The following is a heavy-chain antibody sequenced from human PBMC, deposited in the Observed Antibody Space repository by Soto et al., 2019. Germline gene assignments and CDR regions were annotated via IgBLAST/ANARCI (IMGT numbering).Heavy chain of an antibody. CDR3: ARGRYGDY. CDR2: ISAHNGNT. Sequence: QVHLVQSGAEVKKPGASVKVSCKASGYTFTSYGITWVRQAPGQGLEWMGWISAHNGNTDYAEKHPGKVLVTRHTPTSTAYMELRSLIADDTTVYYCARGRYGDYWGEAALVTVSS. J-gene: IGHJ4*02. V-gene: IGHV1-18*01. CDR1: GYTFTSYG. D-gene: IGHD1-1*01.